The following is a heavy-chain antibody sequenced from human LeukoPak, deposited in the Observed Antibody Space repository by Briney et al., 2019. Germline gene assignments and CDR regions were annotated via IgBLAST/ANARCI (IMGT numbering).Heavy chain of an antibody. V-gene: IGHV5-51*01. CDR2: IYPGDSDT. Sequence: GESLKISCKGSGYSFNNYWIGWVRQMPGKGLEWMGIIYPGDSDTRYSPSFQGQVTISADKSISTAYLQWSSLKASDTAMYYCARRDGYDSSGYYHPGAFDIWGQGTMVTVSS. J-gene: IGHJ3*02. CDR3: ARRDGYDSSGYYHPGAFDI. CDR1: GYSFNNYW. D-gene: IGHD3-22*01.